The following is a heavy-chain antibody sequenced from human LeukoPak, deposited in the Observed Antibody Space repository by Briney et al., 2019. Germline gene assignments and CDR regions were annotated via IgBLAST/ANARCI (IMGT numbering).Heavy chain of an antibody. J-gene: IGHJ4*02. CDR1: GYTLTELS. CDR2: FDPEDGET. D-gene: IGHD3-10*01. V-gene: IGHV1-24*01. CDR3: ATTLWFPPYFDY. Sequence: EASVKVSCKVSGYTLTELSMHWVRQAPGKGLEWMGGFDPEDGETIYAQKFQGRVTMTEDTSTDTAYMELSSLRSEDTAVYYCATTLWFPPYFDYWGQGTLVTVSS.